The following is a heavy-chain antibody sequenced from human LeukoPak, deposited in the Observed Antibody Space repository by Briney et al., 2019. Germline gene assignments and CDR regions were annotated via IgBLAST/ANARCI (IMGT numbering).Heavy chain of an antibody. CDR2: INHSGST. D-gene: IGHD3-16*01. CDR3: ARGYRLIPSY. CDR1: GGSFSGYY. J-gene: IGHJ4*02. Sequence: SETLSLTCAVYGGSFSGYYWSWIRQPPGKGLEWIGEINHSGSTNYNPSLKSRVTISVDTSKNQFSLKLSSVTAADTAVYYCARGYRLIPSYWGQGTLVIVSS. V-gene: IGHV4-34*01.